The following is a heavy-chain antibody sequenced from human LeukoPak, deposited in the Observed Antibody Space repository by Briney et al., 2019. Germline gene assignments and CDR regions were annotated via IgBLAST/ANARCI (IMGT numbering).Heavy chain of an antibody. CDR2: IYYSGST. CDR3: ARVSGAARWIVY. D-gene: IGHD6-6*01. V-gene: IGHV4-59*01. Sequence: PSETLSHTCTVSRGSISNYYWTWIRQPPGKGLQWIGYIYYSGSTNYNPSLKSRVTISVDMSKNQFSLKLSSVTAADTAVYYCARVSGAARWIVYWRQGTLVTVSS. CDR1: RGSISNYY. J-gene: IGHJ4*01.